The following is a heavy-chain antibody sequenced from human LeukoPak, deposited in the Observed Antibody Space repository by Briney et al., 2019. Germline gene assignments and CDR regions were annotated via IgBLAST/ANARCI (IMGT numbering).Heavy chain of an antibody. Sequence: PGGSLRLSCAASGFTFSNHNMDWVRQPPGKGLEWIGSIYHSGSTYYNPSLKSRVTISVDTSKNQFSLKLSSVTAADTALYYCARDSGYNVNDHDVNAFDIWGQGTMVTISS. CDR1: GFTFSNHNM. CDR3: ARDSGYNVNDHDVNAFDI. J-gene: IGHJ3*02. D-gene: IGHD5-24*01. V-gene: IGHV4-38-2*02. CDR2: IYHSGST.